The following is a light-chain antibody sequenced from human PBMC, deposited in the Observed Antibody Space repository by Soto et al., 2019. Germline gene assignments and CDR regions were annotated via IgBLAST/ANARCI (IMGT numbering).Light chain of an antibody. J-gene: IGKJ4*01. CDR1: QSISTW. CDR2: KAS. CDR3: QLYNSYPLT. V-gene: IGKV1-5*03. Sequence: QVTQSPCTLHASVGDRVTITCRANQSISTWLAWYQQKPGKAPNLLIYKASRLETGVPSRFSCSGSETEFTLTFNGLQSEDSATYDCQLYNSYPLTFGGGTKVDIK.